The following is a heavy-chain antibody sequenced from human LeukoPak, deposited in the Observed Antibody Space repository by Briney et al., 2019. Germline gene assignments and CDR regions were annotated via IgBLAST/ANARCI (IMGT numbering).Heavy chain of an antibody. J-gene: IGHJ4*02. CDR1: GFTFSSYG. CDR3: VRDRGTGYFDY. CDR2: IWYDGSNK. D-gene: IGHD7-27*01. Sequence: PGRSLRLSCAASGFTFSSYGMHWVREAPGKGLEGVAVIWYDGSNKYYADSVKGRFTISRDNSKNTLYLQMNSLRAEDRAVYYCVRDRGTGYFDYWGQGTLVTVSS. V-gene: IGHV3-33*01.